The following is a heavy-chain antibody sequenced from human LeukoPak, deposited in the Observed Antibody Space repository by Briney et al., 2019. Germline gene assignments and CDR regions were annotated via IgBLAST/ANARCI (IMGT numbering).Heavy chain of an antibody. V-gene: IGHV4-61*01. CDR3: ARGYHDFSGYWLSYFDY. D-gene: IGHD3-22*01. Sequence: KPSETLSLTCTVSGGSISSSSYYWTWIRQPPGKGLEWIGYIYHSGSTNYNPSLKSRVTISIDTSKNQFSLKLSSVTAADTAVYYCARGYHDFSGYWLSYFDYWGQGTLVTVSS. CDR1: GGSISSSSYY. J-gene: IGHJ4*02. CDR2: IYHSGST.